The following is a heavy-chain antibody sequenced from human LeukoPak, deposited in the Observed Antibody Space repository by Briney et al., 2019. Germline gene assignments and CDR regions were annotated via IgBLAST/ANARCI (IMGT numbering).Heavy chain of an antibody. V-gene: IGHV1-69*01. J-gene: IGHJ5*02. CDR2: IIPIFGTA. Sequence: GASVKVSCKASGGTFSSYAIRWVRQAPGQGLEWMGGIIPIFGTANYAQKFQGRVTITADESTSTAYMELSSLRSEDTAVYYCVQGGAIGYCSGGSCYGSSNWFDPWGQGTLVTVSS. CDR3: VQGGAIGYCSGGSCYGSSNWFDP. CDR1: GGTFSSYA. D-gene: IGHD2-15*01.